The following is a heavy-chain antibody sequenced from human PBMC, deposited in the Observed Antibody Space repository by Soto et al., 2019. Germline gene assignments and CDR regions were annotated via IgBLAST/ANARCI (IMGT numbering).Heavy chain of an antibody. Sequence: QVQLVQSGAEVKKPGASVKVSCKASGYTFTSYGISWVRQAPGQGLEWMGWISAYNGNTNYAQKLQGRVTMTTDTSTSTAYMELRSLRSDATAVYYCARAQELELPFVYGMDVWGQGTTVTVSS. V-gene: IGHV1-18*01. D-gene: IGHD1-7*01. CDR1: GYTFTSYG. CDR2: ISAYNGNT. J-gene: IGHJ6*02. CDR3: ARAQELELPFVYGMDV.